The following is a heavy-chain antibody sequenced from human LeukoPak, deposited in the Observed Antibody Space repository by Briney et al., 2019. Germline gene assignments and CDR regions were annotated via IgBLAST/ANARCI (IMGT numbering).Heavy chain of an antibody. CDR1: GFTFSSYW. J-gene: IGHJ4*02. CDR3: ARGPGYSGYDTFDY. D-gene: IGHD5-12*01. CDR2: IKQDGSEK. V-gene: IGHV3-7*03. Sequence: PGGSLRLSCAASGFTFSSYWMSWVRQAPGKGLEWVANIKQDGSEKYYVDSVKGRFTISRDNAKNPLYLQMNSLRAEDTAVYYCARGPGYSGYDTFDYWGQGTLVTVSS.